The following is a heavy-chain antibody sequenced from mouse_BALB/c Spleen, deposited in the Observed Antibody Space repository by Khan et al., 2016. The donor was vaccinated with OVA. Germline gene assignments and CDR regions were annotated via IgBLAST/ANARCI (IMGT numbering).Heavy chain of an antibody. CDR1: GYSITSGYF. J-gene: IGHJ3*01. V-gene: IGHV3-6*02. Sequence: EVQLQESGPGLVKPSQSLSLTCSVTGYSITSGYFWNWIRQFPGNKLEWMGYIRYDGNSNYTPSLKNRLSITRDTSTNQFFLKLNSVTPEDTATYYCARGGSSGPAWFAYWGQGTLVTVSA. D-gene: IGHD3-1*01. CDR3: ARGGSSGPAWFAY. CDR2: IRYDGNS.